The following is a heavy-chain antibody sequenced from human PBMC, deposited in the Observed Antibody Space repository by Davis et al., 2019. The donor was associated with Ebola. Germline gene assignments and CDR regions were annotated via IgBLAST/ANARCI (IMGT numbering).Heavy chain of an antibody. D-gene: IGHD2-15*01. CDR1: GFTVSSNY. V-gene: IGHV3-30*02. Sequence: GGSLRFSCAASGFTVSSNYMSWVRRAPGKGLEWVAFIRFDGTNEYYADSVKGRFTISRDNSKNTLYLQMNSLRSEDTAVYYCARGYCSGGSCSNYYYYGMDVWGQGTTVTVSS. CDR3: ARGYCSGGSCSNYYYYGMDV. J-gene: IGHJ6*02. CDR2: IRFDGTNE.